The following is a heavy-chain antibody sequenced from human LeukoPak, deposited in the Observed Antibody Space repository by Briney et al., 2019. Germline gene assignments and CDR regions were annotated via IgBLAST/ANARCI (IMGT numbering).Heavy chain of an antibody. Sequence: GGSLRLSCAASGFTFSSYWMSWVRQAPGKGLEWVANIKQDGSEKYYVDSVKGRFTISRDNAKNSLYLQMNSLRAEDTAVYYCAGRGWLRKGPYYFDYWGQGTLVTVSS. CDR3: AGRGWLRKGPYYFDY. J-gene: IGHJ4*02. CDR1: GFTFSSYW. CDR2: IKQDGSEK. D-gene: IGHD5-12*01. V-gene: IGHV3-7*01.